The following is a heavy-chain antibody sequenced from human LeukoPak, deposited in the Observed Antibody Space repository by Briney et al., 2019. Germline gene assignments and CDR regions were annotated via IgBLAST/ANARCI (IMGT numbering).Heavy chain of an antibody. V-gene: IGHV1-8*01. J-gene: IGHJ5*02. D-gene: IGHD2/OR15-2a*01. CDR1: GYTFTSYD. Sequence: ASVKVSCKASGYTFTSYDINWVRQAAGQGLEWMGWMNPNSGNTGYAQKFQGRVTMTRNTSISTAYMELSSLGSEDTAVYYCARGVGEYPNWFDPWGQGTLVTVSS. CDR3: ARGVGEYPNWFDP. CDR2: MNPNSGNT.